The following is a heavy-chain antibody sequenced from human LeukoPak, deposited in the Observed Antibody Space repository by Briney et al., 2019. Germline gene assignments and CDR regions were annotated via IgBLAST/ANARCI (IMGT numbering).Heavy chain of an antibody. V-gene: IGHV3-48*03. Sequence: GGSLRLSCAASGFTFSSYEMNWVRQAPGKGLEWVSYINSSGSTIYYADSVKGRFTISRDNAKNSLYLQMNSLRAEDTAVYYCARDPYDSSGYYLGRYFDYWGQGTLVTVSS. CDR2: INSSGSTI. D-gene: IGHD3-22*01. CDR1: GFTFSSYE. J-gene: IGHJ4*02. CDR3: ARDPYDSSGYYLGRYFDY.